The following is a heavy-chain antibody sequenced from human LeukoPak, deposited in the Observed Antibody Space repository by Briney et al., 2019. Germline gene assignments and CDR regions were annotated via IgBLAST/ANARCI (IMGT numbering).Heavy chain of an antibody. D-gene: IGHD3-22*01. CDR2: INHSGST. V-gene: IGHV4-34*01. CDR3: ARATMIVADAFDI. Sequence: SETLSLTCAVYGGSFSGYYWSWIRQPPGKGLEWIGEINHSGSTNYNPSLKSRVTISVDTSKNQFSLKLSSVTAADTAVYYCARATMIVADAFDIWGQGTMVTVSS. J-gene: IGHJ3*02. CDR1: GGSFSGYY.